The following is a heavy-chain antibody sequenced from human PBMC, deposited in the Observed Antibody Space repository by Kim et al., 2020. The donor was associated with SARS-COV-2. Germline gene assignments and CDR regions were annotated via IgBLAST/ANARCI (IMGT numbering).Heavy chain of an antibody. J-gene: IGHJ4*02. CDR2: ISYDGSNK. D-gene: IGHD4-17*01. Sequence: GGSLRLSCAASGFTFSSYGMHWVRQAPGKGLEWVAVISYDGSNKYYADSVKGRFTISRDNSKNTLYLQMNSLRAEDTAVYYCAKDRNDYGLLWGQGTLVTVSS. CDR3: AKDRNDYGLL. CDR1: GFTFSSYG. V-gene: IGHV3-30*18.